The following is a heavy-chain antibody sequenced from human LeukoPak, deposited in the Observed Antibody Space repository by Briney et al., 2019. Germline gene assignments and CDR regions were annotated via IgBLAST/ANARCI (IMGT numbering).Heavy chain of an antibody. CDR1: GFTFSSYA. D-gene: IGHD1-26*01. V-gene: IGHV3-23*01. Sequence: EGSLRLSCVVSGFTFSSYAMSWVRQAPGKGLEWVSGISGSGDNTYYADPVKGRFTIFRDNSKNTLYLQMNSLRAEDTAVYYCAKGPIVRFDYWGQGTLVTVSS. CDR2: ISGSGDNT. CDR3: AKGPIVRFDY. J-gene: IGHJ4*02.